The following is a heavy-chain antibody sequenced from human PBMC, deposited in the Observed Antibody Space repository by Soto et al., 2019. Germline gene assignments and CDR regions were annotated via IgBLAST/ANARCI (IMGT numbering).Heavy chain of an antibody. CDR2: IYPGDSDT. CDR1: GYSFTSYW. Sequence: GESLKISCKGSGYSFTSYWIGWVRQMPGKGLEWMGIIYPGDSDTRYSPSFQGQVTISADKSISTAYLQWSRLKASDTAMYYFARHQASVLRFGDRTSYGMDVWGQGTTVTVSS. V-gene: IGHV5-51*01. CDR3: ARHQASVLRFGDRTSYGMDV. D-gene: IGHD3-10*01. J-gene: IGHJ6*02.